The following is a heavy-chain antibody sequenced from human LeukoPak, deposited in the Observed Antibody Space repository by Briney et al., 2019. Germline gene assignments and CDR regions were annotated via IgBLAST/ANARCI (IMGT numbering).Heavy chain of an antibody. CDR3: AKLVVDSGKPEDF. D-gene: IGHD2-2*01. V-gene: IGHV1-18*01. Sequence: ASVTVSCKASGYTFTNYGISWVRQAPGQGVEWMGWISAYNGNTNYAQKLQGRITMTTETSTSTPYMELRSLRSDDTAVYYCAKLVVDSGKPEDFWGQGTLVSVSS. CDR1: GYTFTNYG. CDR2: ISAYNGNT. J-gene: IGHJ4*02.